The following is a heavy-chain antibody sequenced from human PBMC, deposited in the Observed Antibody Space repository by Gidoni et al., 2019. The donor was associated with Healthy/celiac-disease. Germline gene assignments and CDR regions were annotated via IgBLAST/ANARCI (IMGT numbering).Heavy chain of an antibody. Sequence: QVQLQQWGAGLLKPSETLSLTCAVYGGSFSGYYWCWLRQPPGKGLEWIGEINHSGSTNYNPSLKRRVTISVDTSKNQFSLKLSSVTAADTAVYYCARGKRDSGYDRRYGMDVWGQGTTVTVSS. CDR3: ARGKRDSGYDRRYGMDV. V-gene: IGHV4-34*01. CDR2: INHSGST. D-gene: IGHD5-12*01. J-gene: IGHJ6*02. CDR1: GGSFSGYY.